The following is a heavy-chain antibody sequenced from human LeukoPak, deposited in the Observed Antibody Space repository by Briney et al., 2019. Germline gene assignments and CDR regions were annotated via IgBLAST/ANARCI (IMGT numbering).Heavy chain of an antibody. CDR2: ISSSSSYI. J-gene: IGHJ6*02. CDR3: ARVIMITFGGVIVIVDDPVPPRVYGMDV. D-gene: IGHD3-16*02. V-gene: IGHV3-21*01. CDR1: GFTFSSYS. Sequence: GGSLRLSCAASGFTFSSYSMNWVRQAPGKGLEWVSSISSSSSYIYYADSVKGRFTISRDNAKNSLYLQMNSLRAEDTAVYYCARVIMITFGGVIVIVDDPVPPRVYGMDVWGQGTTVTVSS.